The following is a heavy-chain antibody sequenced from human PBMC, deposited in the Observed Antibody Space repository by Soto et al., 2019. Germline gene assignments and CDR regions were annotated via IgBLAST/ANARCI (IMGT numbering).Heavy chain of an antibody. CDR2: MNPNSGNT. Sequence: GASVKVSCKASGYTFTSYDINWVRQATGQGLEWMGRMNPNSGNTNYAQKFQGRVTITADKSTSTAYMELSSLRSEDTAVYYCARGLHADAFDIWGQGTMVTVSS. V-gene: IGHV1-8*01. J-gene: IGHJ3*02. CDR1: GYTFTSYD. CDR3: ARGLHADAFDI.